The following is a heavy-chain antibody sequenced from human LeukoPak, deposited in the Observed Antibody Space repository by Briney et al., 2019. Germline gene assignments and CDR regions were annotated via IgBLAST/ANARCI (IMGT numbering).Heavy chain of an antibody. J-gene: IGHJ5*02. D-gene: IGHD3-10*01. CDR1: GGSISSGGYY. CDR2: IYYSGST. CDR3: ARATMVRGVPNWFDP. V-gene: IGHV4-31*03. Sequence: PSETLSLTCTVSGGSISSGGYYWNWIRQHPGKGLEWIGNIYYSGSTYYNPSLKSRVTISVDTSKNQFSLKLSSVTAADTAVYYCARATMVRGVPNWFDPWGQGTLVTVSS.